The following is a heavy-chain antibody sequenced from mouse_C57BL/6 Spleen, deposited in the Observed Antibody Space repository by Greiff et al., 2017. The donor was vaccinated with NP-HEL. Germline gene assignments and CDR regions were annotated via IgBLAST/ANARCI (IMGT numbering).Heavy chain of an antibody. CDR3: ARGRIYYGTPFAY. J-gene: IGHJ3*01. V-gene: IGHV1-82*01. D-gene: IGHD2-1*01. CDR2: IYPGDGDT. CDR1: GYAFSSSW. Sequence: VQLQQSGPELVKPGASVKISCKASGYAFSSSWMNWVKQRPGQGLEWIGRIYPGDGDTNYNGKFKGKATLTADKSSSTAYMQLSSLTSEDSAVYFCARGRIYYGTPFAYWGQGTLVTVSA.